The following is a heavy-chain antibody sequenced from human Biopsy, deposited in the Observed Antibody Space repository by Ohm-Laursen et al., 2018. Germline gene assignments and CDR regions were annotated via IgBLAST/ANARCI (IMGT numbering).Heavy chain of an antibody. D-gene: IGHD3-10*01. CDR2: INDSGRT. Sequence: SDTLSLTCGVYGGSFSGYYCSWIRQPPGKGLEWIGEINDSGRTNYNPSLRSRFTFSVDTSKNRFSLKLSSVTAADTAAYYCARGTNYYGSGRNRHWFDPWGQGTQVTVSS. J-gene: IGHJ5*02. V-gene: IGHV4-34*01. CDR3: ARGTNYYGSGRNRHWFDP. CDR1: GGSFSGYY.